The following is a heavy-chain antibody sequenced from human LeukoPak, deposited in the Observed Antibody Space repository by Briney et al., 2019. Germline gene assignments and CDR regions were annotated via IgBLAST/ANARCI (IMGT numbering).Heavy chain of an antibody. Sequence: EASVKVSCKASGYTFTSYDINWVRQATGQGLEWMGWMNPNSGNTGYAQKFQGRVTITRNTSISTAYMELSSLRSEDTAVYYCARGTYSSGWYKYYFDYWGQGTLVTVSS. CDR2: MNPNSGNT. V-gene: IGHV1-8*03. CDR3: ARGTYSSGWYKYYFDY. J-gene: IGHJ4*02. D-gene: IGHD6-19*01. CDR1: GYTFTSYD.